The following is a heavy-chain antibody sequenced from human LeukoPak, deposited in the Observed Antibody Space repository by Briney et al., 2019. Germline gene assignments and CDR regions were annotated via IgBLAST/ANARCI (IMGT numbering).Heavy chain of an antibody. CDR1: GGTFSSYA. CDR2: IIPIFGTA. Sequence: GASVKVSCKASGGTFSSYAISWVRQAPGQGLEWMGGIIPIFGTANYAQKFQGRVTITADESTSTAYMELSSLRSEDTAVYYCAREERYYYYGMGVWGQGTTVTVSS. J-gene: IGHJ6*02. CDR3: AREERYYYYGMGV. V-gene: IGHV1-69*13.